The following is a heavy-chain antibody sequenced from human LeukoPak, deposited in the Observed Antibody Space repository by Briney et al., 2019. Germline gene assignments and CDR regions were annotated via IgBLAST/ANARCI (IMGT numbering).Heavy chain of an antibody. J-gene: IGHJ4*02. CDR3: ARRYCSSSTCYYPLDC. CDR2: INPGDSDT. D-gene: IGHD2-2*01. CDR1: GYSFTSYW. Sequence: GEFLKISCKGSGYSFTSYWIGWVRQMPGKGLEWMGIINPGDSDTRYSPSFQGQVTISADKSISTAYLQWSSLKASDTAMYYCARRYCSSSTCYYPLDCWGQGTLVTVSS. V-gene: IGHV5-51*01.